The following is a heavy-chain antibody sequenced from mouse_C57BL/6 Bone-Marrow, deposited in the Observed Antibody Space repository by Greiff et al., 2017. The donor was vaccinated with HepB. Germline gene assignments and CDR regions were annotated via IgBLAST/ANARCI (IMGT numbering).Heavy chain of an antibody. Sequence: QVQLKQSGAELVKPGASVKISCKASGYAFSSYWMNWVKQRPGKGLEWIGQIYPGDGDTNYNGKFKGKATLTADKSSSTAYMQLSSLTSEDSAVYFCARYYGNSDWYFDVWGTGTTVTVSS. CDR3: ARYYGNSDWYFDV. CDR2: IYPGDGDT. D-gene: IGHD2-1*01. V-gene: IGHV1-80*01. J-gene: IGHJ1*03. CDR1: GYAFSSYW.